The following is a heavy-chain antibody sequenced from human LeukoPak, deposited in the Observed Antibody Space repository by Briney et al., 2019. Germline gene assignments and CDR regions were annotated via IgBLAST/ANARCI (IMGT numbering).Heavy chain of an antibody. CDR2: ISGSGDAT. D-gene: IGHD4-17*01. Sequence: PGGSLRLSCGASGFTFTSYAMNRVRQAPGKGLEWVSAISGSGDATYYADSVKGRFTISRDSSKDTLYLQMNSLRVEDTALYYCAKAHYGDFLGWFDPWGQGTLVTVSS. V-gene: IGHV3-23*01. CDR3: AKAHYGDFLGWFDP. CDR1: GFTFTSYA. J-gene: IGHJ5*02.